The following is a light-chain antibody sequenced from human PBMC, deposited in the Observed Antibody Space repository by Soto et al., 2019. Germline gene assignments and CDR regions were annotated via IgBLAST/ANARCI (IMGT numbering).Light chain of an antibody. CDR2: AAS. J-gene: IGKJ4*01. V-gene: IGKV1-39*01. CDR1: QTITNY. CDR3: QQSHTISLT. Sequence: DIQMTQSPSSVSASVGDRVTITCRASQTITNYLNWYQQKPGKAPKLLIYAASSLQSGVPSRFSGSGSGTDFTLTISSLQPEDFATYSCQQSHTISLTFGGGTKVDIK.